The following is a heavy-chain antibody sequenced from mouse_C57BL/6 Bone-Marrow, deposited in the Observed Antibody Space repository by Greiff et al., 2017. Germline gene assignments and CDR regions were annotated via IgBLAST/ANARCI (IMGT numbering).Heavy chain of an antibody. CDR2: IDHEDDET. V-gene: IGHV14-2*01. D-gene: IGHD2-12*01. J-gene: IGHJ2*01. Sequence: VQLQQSGAELVKPGASVKLSCTASGFNIKDYYMHWVKQRTEQGLAWIGRIDHEDDETKYVPKFQGKAHMTADPSSNAAYLHLSSLTSEDTAVYYWSGGLIRPWGQGTTLTVSS. CDR3: SGGLIRP. CDR1: GFNIKDYY.